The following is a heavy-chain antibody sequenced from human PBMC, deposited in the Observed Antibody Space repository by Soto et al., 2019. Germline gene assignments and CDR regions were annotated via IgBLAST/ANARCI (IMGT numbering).Heavy chain of an antibody. J-gene: IGHJ6*02. V-gene: IGHV4-59*01. D-gene: IGHD3-10*01. CDR2: IYYSGST. CDR1: GGSISSYY. Sequence: SETLSLTCTVSGGSISSYYWSWIRQPPGKGREWIGYIYYSGSTNYNPSLKSRVTISVDTSKNQFSLKLSSVTAADTAVYYCARVRGVHYYYYGMDVWGQGTTVTVSS. CDR3: ARVRGVHYYYYGMDV.